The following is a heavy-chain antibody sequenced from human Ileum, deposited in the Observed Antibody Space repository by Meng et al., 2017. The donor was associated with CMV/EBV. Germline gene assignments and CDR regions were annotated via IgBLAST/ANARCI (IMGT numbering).Heavy chain of an antibody. V-gene: IGHV1-2*02. CDR1: GYTFTCYY. CDR3: AREVDIAAAGFDY. Sequence: ASVKVSCNSSGYTFTCYYMHWVRQAPGQGLEWMGWINPNSGGTNYAQKFQGRVTMTRDTSISTAYMELSRLRSDDTAVYYCAREVDIAAAGFDYWGQGTLVTVSS. D-gene: IGHD6-13*01. CDR2: INPNSGGT. J-gene: IGHJ4*02.